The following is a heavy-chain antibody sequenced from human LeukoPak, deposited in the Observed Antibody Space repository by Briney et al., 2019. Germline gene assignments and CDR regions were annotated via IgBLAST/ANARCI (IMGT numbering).Heavy chain of an antibody. J-gene: IGHJ3*02. D-gene: IGHD2-2*01. V-gene: IGHV3-30*02. CDR3: AKGATYCSSTSCPDAFDI. CDR1: GFTFSNYG. CDR2: IWYGESNK. Sequence: GGSLRLSCAASGFTFSNYGMDWVRQAPGKGLEWVAVIWYGESNKYYADSVKGRFTISRDNSKNTLYLQMNSLRAEDTAVYYCAKGATYCSSTSCPDAFDIWGQGTMVTVSS.